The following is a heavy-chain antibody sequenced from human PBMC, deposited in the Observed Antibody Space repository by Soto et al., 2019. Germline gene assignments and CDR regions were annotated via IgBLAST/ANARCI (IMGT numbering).Heavy chain of an antibody. D-gene: IGHD3-22*01. Sequence: EVQLLESGGGLVQPGGSLRISCAASGFTFNRYGMSWVRQAPGKGLEWVSALSGDGTTTYYADSVQGRFTISRDSSKNTLYQKKISRGTEDTAVFYCAKDISFDTSAYNYWGQFTLVTVSS. CDR1: GFTFNRYG. J-gene: IGHJ1*01. CDR2: LSGDGTTT. CDR3: AKDISFDTSAYNY. V-gene: IGHV3-23*01.